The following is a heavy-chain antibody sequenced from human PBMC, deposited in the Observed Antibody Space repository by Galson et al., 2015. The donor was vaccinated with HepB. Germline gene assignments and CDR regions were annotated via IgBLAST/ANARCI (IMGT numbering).Heavy chain of an antibody. CDR2: IVHSGST. V-gene: IGHV4-31*01. J-gene: IGHJ4*02. CDR1: GGSISSGGYY. CDR3: ARVPSSSRSKFDY. Sequence: TLFLTSTVTGGSISSGGYYGSWIRQHPGKGLEWIWYIVHSGSTYYNPSLKCPVTISSDTSKKQFSLKLTSVTAADTAVYSSARVPSSSRSKFDYWGQGTLVTVSS. D-gene: IGHD6-6*01.